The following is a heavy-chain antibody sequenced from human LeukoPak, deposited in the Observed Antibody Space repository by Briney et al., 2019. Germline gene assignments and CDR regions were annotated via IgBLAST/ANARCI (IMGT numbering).Heavy chain of an antibody. D-gene: IGHD3-10*01. CDR2: ITPVIETA. J-gene: IGHJ5*02. CDR1: GGTFLSHT. V-gene: IGHV1-69*08. Sequence: ASVKVSCKTSGGTFLSHTFSWVRQAPGKGLEWMGKITPVIETANYAQTFQGRVSIYADKSTTTVYMDLSGLRPDDTAVYYCARVNLRGSNYNWFDPWGQGTRVTVST. CDR3: ARVNLRGSNYNWFDP.